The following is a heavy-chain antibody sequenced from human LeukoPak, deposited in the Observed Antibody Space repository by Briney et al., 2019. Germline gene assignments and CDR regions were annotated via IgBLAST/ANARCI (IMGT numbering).Heavy chain of an antibody. J-gene: IGHJ4*02. V-gene: IGHV3-23*01. CDR1: GFIFSSYA. D-gene: IGHD6-19*01. CDR3: AKEGDSSGWYVVGY. Sequence: GGSLRLSCAASGFIFSSYAMSWVRQAPGKGLEWVSAISGGGGSTYYADSVKGRFTISRDNSKNTLHLQMNSLRAEDTAVYYCAKEGDSSGWYVVGYWGQGTLVTVSS. CDR2: ISGGGGST.